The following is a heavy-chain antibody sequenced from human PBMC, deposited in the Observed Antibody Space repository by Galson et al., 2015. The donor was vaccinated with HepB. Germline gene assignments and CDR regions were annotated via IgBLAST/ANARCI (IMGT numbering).Heavy chain of an antibody. V-gene: IGHV1-8*02. J-gene: IGHJ4*02. CDR2: MNPNSGNT. CDR3: ATSSSWYPDFDY. CDR1: GYTFTGYY. Sequence: SVKVSCKASGYTFTGYYMHWVRQAPGQGLEWMGWMNPNSGNTGYAQKFQGRVTMTRNTSISTAYMELSSLRSEDTAVYYCATSSSWYPDFDYWGQGTLVTVSS. D-gene: IGHD6-13*01.